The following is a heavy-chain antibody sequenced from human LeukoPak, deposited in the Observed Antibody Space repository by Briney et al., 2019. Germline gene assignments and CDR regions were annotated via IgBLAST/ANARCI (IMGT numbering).Heavy chain of an antibody. V-gene: IGHV1-69*01. CDR3: ARDRLGIPFDP. J-gene: IGHJ5*02. CDR1: GGTFSSYA. CDR2: IIPIFGTA. Sequence: GASVKVSCKASGGTFSSYAISWVRQAPGQGLEWMGGIIPIFGTANYAQKFQGRVTITADGSTSTAYMELSSLRSEDTAVYYCARDRLGIPFDPWGQGTLVTVSS. D-gene: IGHD7-27*01.